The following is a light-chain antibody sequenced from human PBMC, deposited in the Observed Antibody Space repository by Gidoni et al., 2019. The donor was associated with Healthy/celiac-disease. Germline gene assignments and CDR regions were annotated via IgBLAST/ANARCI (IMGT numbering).Light chain of an antibody. CDR2: GAS. CDR3: QQYGSSPVT. Sequence: IVFTQSPGTLYLSPGESATLPCRASQSVSSSYLAWYQRNPGQAPRLLIDGASCRAAGIPDRFGGSGSGTDFTRTISRLETEDFAVYYCQQYGSSPVTFGGGTKVEI. V-gene: IGKV3-20*01. J-gene: IGKJ4*01. CDR1: QSVSSSY.